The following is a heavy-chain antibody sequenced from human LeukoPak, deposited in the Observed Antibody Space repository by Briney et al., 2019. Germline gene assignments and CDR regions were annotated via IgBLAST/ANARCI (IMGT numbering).Heavy chain of an antibody. J-gene: IGHJ5*02. D-gene: IGHD1-26*01. V-gene: IGHV3-23*01. Sequence: AGGSLRLSCAASGFTFSSYAMSWVRQAPGKGLEWVSGTSGSGGSTYYAGSVKGRFTISRDHSKNTLYLQMNSLRAEDTAVYYCAKKIVGASNWFDPWGQGTLVTVSS. CDR2: TSGSGGST. CDR1: GFTFSSYA. CDR3: AKKIVGASNWFDP.